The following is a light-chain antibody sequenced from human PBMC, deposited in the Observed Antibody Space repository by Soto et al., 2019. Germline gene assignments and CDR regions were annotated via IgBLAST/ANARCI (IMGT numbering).Light chain of an antibody. CDR3: QHYNTDSPT. Sequence: DIRMTQSPSTLSASVGDRVTITCRASQSISVWLAWYQQKPGKAPKLLIYKASTLQSGVPSRFRGSGYVTEFTLTINRLQPDDFATSSCQHYNTDSPTFGQGTKVEI. V-gene: IGKV1-5*03. CDR1: QSISVW. J-gene: IGKJ1*01. CDR2: KAS.